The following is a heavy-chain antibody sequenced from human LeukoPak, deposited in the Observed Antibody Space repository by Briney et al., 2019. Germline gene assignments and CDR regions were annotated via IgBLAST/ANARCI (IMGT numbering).Heavy chain of an antibody. J-gene: IGHJ4*02. CDR1: GFTFSSYW. Sequence: GGSLRLSCAASGFTFSSYWMSWVRQAPGKGLEWVTNIKQDGSEKYHVDSVKGRFTISRDNAENSLYLQMNSLRGEDTAVYFCARAGYSSGWDYWGQGTLVTVSS. D-gene: IGHD6-19*01. V-gene: IGHV3-7*01. CDR2: IKQDGSEK. CDR3: ARAGYSSGWDY.